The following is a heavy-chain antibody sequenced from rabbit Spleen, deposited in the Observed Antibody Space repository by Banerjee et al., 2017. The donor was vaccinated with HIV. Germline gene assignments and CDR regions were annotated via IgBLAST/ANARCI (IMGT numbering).Heavy chain of an antibody. Sequence: QQQLVESGGGLVKPGASLTLTCTASGFSFSSSYWIWWVRQTPGKGLEWIGCMSDATTATHYATWAKGRFTISETSSTTVTLQMTTLTDADTATYFCARGISISDVYSGSLDLWGPGTLVTVS. CDR1: GFSFSSSYW. J-gene: IGHJ4*01. CDR2: MSDATTAT. D-gene: IGHD1-1*01. V-gene: IGHV1S45*01. CDR3: ARGISISDVYSGSLDL.